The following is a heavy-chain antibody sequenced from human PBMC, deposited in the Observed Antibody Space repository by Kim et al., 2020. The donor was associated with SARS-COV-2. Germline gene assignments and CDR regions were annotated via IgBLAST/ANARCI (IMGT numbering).Heavy chain of an antibody. D-gene: IGHD3-10*01. J-gene: IGHJ4*02. Sequence: TSYAQTFQGRVTMTRDTSTSTVYMVLSSLGSEDTAVYYCARERSGSQFDDWGQGTLVTVSS. CDR2: T. V-gene: IGHV1-46*01. CDR3: ARERSGSQFDD.